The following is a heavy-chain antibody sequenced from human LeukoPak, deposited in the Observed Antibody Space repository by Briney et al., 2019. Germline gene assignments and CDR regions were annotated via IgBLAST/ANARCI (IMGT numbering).Heavy chain of an antibody. V-gene: IGHV4-4*07. J-gene: IGHJ5*02. CDR1: GGSISSYY. CDR3: ASRKRLSFGELLFSPAPWVWFDP. Sequence: KPSETLSLTCTVSGGSISSYYWSWIRQPAGKGLEWIGRIYTSGSTNYNPSLKSRVTISVDTSKNQFSLKLNSVTAADTAVYYCASRKRLSFGELLFSPAPWVWFDPWGQGTLVTVSS. D-gene: IGHD3-10*01. CDR2: IYTSGST.